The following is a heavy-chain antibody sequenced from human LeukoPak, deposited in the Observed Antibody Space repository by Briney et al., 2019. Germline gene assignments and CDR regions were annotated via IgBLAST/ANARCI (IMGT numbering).Heavy chain of an antibody. Sequence: PGGSLRLSCAASGFTFSSFAMRWVRQAPGKGLEFVTAISSNGGHTYYTNSVRGRFTISRDNTKNTLYLQMDSLRAEDIAVYYCARDKGDTSGSYYFDYWGQGTLVTVSS. V-gene: IGHV3-64*01. CDR3: ARDKGDTSGSYYFDY. CDR1: GFTFSSFA. D-gene: IGHD3-22*01. J-gene: IGHJ4*02. CDR2: ISSNGGHT.